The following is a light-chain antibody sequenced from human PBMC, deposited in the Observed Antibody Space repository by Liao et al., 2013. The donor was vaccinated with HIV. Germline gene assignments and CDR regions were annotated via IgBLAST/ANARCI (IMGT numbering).Light chain of an antibody. CDR2: YDS. Sequence: SYELTQPPSVSVAPGKTARIACGGYDIGSKSVHWYQQKPGQAPVLVIYYDSDRPSGIPERFSGSNSGNTATLSISGTQAIDEADYFCQAWDFNTNYVFGAGTKVSVL. CDR3: QAWDFNTNYV. J-gene: IGLJ1*01. CDR1: DIGSKS. V-gene: IGLV3-21*01.